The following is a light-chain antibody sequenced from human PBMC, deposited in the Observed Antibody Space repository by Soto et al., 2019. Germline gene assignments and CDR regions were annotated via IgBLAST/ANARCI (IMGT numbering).Light chain of an antibody. V-gene: IGKV4-1*01. CDR2: WAS. J-gene: IGKJ4*01. CDR1: QSVLHNSYHKNF. CDR3: QQYYGTPLS. Sequence: DIVMTQSPDSLAVSLGERATINCKSSQSVLHNSYHKNFLAWYQQKPGQPPQLLIYWASTRESGVPDRFTGSGSGTDFTLTISSLQAEDVAVYYCQQYYGTPLSFGGGTKVEIK.